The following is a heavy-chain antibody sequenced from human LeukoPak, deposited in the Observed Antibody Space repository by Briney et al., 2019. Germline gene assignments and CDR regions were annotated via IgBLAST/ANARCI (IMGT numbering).Heavy chain of an antibody. CDR3: ARVGWLRNAFDI. Sequence: ASVKVSCKASGGTFSSYGISWVRQAPGQGLEWMGWISAYNGNTNYAQKLQGRVTMTTDTSTSTAYMELRSLRSDDTAVYYCARVGWLRNAFDIWGQGTMVTVSS. J-gene: IGHJ3*02. CDR1: GGTFSSYG. CDR2: ISAYNGNT. D-gene: IGHD5-12*01. V-gene: IGHV1-18*01.